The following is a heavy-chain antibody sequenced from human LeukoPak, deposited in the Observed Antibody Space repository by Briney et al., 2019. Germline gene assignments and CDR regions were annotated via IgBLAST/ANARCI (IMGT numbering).Heavy chain of an antibody. V-gene: IGHV4-4*02. CDR2: IYHNGGT. Sequence: SGTLSLTCAASGGSISISNWWSWVRQPPGKGLEWIGEIYHNGGTNYNPSLKSRVTLSVDNSRNQFSLKLNSVTAADTAVYYCARAVEVAGTPFGYWGQGTLVTVSS. J-gene: IGHJ4*02. CDR1: GGSISISNW. CDR3: ARAVEVAGTPFGY. D-gene: IGHD6-19*01.